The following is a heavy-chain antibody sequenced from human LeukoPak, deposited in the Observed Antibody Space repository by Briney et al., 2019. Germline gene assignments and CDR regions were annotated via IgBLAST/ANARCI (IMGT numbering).Heavy chain of an antibody. J-gene: IGHJ4*02. CDR1: GFTFSSYW. D-gene: IGHD6-13*01. CDR2: TKHDGSEK. CDR3: ARVRIRTAVSDYFDY. V-gene: IGHV3-7*04. Sequence: GGSLRLSCAASGFTFSSYWMSWVRQAPGKGLEWMANTKHDGSEKYYVDSVKGRFTISRDNAKNALYLQMNTLRAEDTAVYYCARVRIRTAVSDYFDYWGQGALVTVSS.